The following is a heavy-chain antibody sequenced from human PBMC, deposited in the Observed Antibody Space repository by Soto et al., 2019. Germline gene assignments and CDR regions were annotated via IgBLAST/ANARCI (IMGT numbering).Heavy chain of an antibody. CDR3: ITDTGITVP. V-gene: IGHV3-48*01. D-gene: IGHD6-19*01. Sequence: HPGGALRLYCAASGVIFSTYRMNWVRQGPGKGLEWVSYISSSSSTIFYTDYTAPVKGRFIISRDDSKNTLYLQMNSLETEDTAVYYCITDTGITVPWGQGALVTVS. J-gene: IGHJ5*02. CDR2: ISSSSSTI. CDR1: GVIFSTYR.